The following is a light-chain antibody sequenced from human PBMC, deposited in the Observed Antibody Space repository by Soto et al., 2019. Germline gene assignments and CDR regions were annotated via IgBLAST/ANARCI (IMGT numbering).Light chain of an antibody. V-gene: IGKV4-1*01. CDR1: RTFLNSSNNRNY. J-gene: IGKJ2*01. CDR3: QQYFSAPFT. Sequence: DTVMTQSPDSLAVSLGERATINCKSSRTFLNSSNNRNYVAWYQQTPGQPPKLLIYWSSTRESGVPDRFSGSGSGTDFTLTINSLQTEDVAVYYCQQYFSAPFTFGQGTKLEIK. CDR2: WSS.